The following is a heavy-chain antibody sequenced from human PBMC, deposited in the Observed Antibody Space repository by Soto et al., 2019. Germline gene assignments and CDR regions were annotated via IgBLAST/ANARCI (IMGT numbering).Heavy chain of an antibody. D-gene: IGHD5-12*01. CDR2: IIPIFGTA. J-gene: IGHJ5*02. V-gene: IGHV1-69*13. CDR3: ARTSARWLQAGGGNWFGP. Sequence: GASVKVSFKASRGTFRSYAISWVRQAPGQGLEWMGGIIPIFGTANYAQKFQGRVTITADESTSTAYMELSSLRSEDTAVYYCARTSARWLQAGGGNWFGPWGQGTLVTVSS. CDR1: RGTFRSYA.